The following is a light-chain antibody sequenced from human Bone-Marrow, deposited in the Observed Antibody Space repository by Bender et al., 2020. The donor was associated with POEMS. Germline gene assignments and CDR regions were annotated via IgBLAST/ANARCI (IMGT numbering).Light chain of an antibody. V-gene: IGLV2-14*03. CDR1: SSDIGGDNY. J-gene: IGLJ2*01. CDR2: DVT. CDR3: GSYLNTGSLEV. Sequence: QSALTQPASVSGSPGQTITISCSGVSSDIGGDNYVSWYQHHSGKAPTLTIYDVTTRPSGVSNRFSGSKSGNTASLTISGLQAEEEADYYCGSYLNTGSLEVLGGGTKLTVL.